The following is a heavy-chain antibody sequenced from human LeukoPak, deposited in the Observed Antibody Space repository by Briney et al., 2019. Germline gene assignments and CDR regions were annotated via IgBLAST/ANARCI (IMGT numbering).Heavy chain of an antibody. V-gene: IGHV4-39*07. J-gene: IGHJ4*02. CDR2: MYYSGST. CDR1: GGSISSSSYY. CDR3: ARDLYGSGSYYSPLGY. Sequence: SETLSLTCTVSGGSISSSSYYWGWIRQPPGKGLEWIGSMYYSGSTYYNLSLKSRVTISVDTSKNQFSLNLYSLTAADTAVYYCARDLYGSGSYYSPLGYWGQGTLVTVSS. D-gene: IGHD3-10*01.